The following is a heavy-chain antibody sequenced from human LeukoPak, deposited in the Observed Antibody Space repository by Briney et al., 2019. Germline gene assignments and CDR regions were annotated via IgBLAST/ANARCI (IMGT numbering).Heavy chain of an antibody. V-gene: IGHV4-34*01. CDR3: ASTIAGGYDPHDY. Sequence: SETLSLTCAVYGGSFSGYYWSWIRQPPGKGLEWIGEINHSGSTNYNPSLKSRVTISVDTSKNQFSLKLSSVTAADTAVYYCASTIAGGYDPHDYWGQGTLVTVSS. J-gene: IGHJ4*02. D-gene: IGHD5-12*01. CDR1: GGSFSGYY. CDR2: INHSGST.